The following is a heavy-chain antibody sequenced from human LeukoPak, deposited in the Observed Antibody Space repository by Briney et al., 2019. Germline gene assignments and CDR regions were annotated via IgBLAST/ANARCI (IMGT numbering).Heavy chain of an antibody. CDR3: AKRGELYYYDSSGYSQFDY. D-gene: IGHD3-22*01. V-gene: IGHV3-30*18. Sequence: GGSLRLSCAASGFTFSSYGTHWVRQAPGKGLEWVAVISYDGSNKYYADSVKGRFTISRDNSKNTLYLQMNSLRAEDTAVYYCAKRGELYYYDSSGYSQFDYWGQGTLVTVSS. CDR2: ISYDGSNK. J-gene: IGHJ4*02. CDR1: GFTFSSYG.